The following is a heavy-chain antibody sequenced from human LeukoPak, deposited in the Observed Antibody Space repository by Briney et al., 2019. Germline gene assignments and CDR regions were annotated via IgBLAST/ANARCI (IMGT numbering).Heavy chain of an antibody. Sequence: GASVKVSCKASGYTFTGYYMHWVRQAPGQGLEWMGWINPNSGGTNYAQKFRGRVTMTRDTSISTAYMELSRLRSDDTAVYYCARAEGLLWFGELHYWGQGTLVTVSS. J-gene: IGHJ4*02. CDR1: GYTFTGYY. CDR2: INPNSGGT. CDR3: ARAEGLLWFGELHY. D-gene: IGHD3-10*01. V-gene: IGHV1-2*02.